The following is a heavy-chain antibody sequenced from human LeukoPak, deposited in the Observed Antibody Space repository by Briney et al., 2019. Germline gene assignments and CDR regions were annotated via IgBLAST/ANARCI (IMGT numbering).Heavy chain of an antibody. Sequence: PSETLSLTCTVSGGSISSYYWSWIRQPPGKGLEWSGYIYYSGSTNYNPSLKSRVTISVDTSKNQFSLKLSSVTAADTAVYYCARVDSGYYYYYVDVWGKGTTVTVSS. CDR3: ARVDSGYYYYYVDV. CDR1: GGSISSYY. CDR2: IYYSGST. V-gene: IGHV4-59*01. J-gene: IGHJ6*03. D-gene: IGHD2-15*01.